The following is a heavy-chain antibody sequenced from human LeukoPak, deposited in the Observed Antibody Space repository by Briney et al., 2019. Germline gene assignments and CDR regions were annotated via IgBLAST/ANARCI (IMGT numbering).Heavy chain of an antibody. D-gene: IGHD2-15*01. V-gene: IGHV3-21*01. Sequence: GGSLRLSCAASGFTFSSYSMNWVRQAPGKGLEWVSSISSSSSYIYYADSVKGRFTISRDNAKNSLYLQMNSLRAEDTAVYYCARDFIYCSGGSCYSTWGQGTLVTVSS. J-gene: IGHJ5*02. CDR1: GFTFSSYS. CDR3: ARDFIYCSGGSCYST. CDR2: ISSSSSYI.